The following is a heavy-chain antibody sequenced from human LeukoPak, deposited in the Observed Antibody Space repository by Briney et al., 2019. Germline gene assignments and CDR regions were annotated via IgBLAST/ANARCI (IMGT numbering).Heavy chain of an antibody. CDR1: GGSFSGYY. J-gene: IGHJ4*02. Sequence: SETLSLTCAVYGGSFSGYYWSWIRQPPGKGLEWIGEINHSGSTNYNPSLKSRVTISVDTSKNQFSLKLSSVTAADTAVYYCARQSSYYYGSGSYYRARVDDYWGQGTLVTVSS. D-gene: IGHD3-10*01. CDR3: ARQSSYYYGSGSYYRARVDDY. V-gene: IGHV4-34*01. CDR2: INHSGST.